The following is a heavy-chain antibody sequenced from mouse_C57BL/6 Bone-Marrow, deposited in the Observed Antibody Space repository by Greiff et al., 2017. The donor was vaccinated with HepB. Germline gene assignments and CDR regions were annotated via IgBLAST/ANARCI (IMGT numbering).Heavy chain of an antibody. CDR2: IWSDGST. D-gene: IGHD2-3*01. CDR1: GFSLTSYG. CDR3: ARQDGYYFYYAMDY. J-gene: IGHJ4*01. V-gene: IGHV2-6-1*01. Sequence: VKLVESGPGLVAPSQSLSITCTVSGFSLTSYGVHWVRQPPGKGLEWLVVIWSDGSTTYNSALKSRLSISKDNSKSQVFLKMNSLQTDDTAMYYCARQDGYYFYYAMDYWGQGTSVTVSS.